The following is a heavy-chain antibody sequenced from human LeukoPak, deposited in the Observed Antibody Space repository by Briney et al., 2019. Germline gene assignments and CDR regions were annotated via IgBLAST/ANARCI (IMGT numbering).Heavy chain of an antibody. CDR1: GYSISSGYY. CDR3: ARDPSTRPQEHLKHNWFDP. V-gene: IGHV4-38-2*02. CDR2: IYHSGST. Sequence: TPSETLSLTCAVSGYSISSGYYWGWIRQPPGKGLEWIGSIYHSGSTYYNPSLKSRVTISVDTSKNQFSLKLSSVTAADTAVYYCARDPSTRPQEHLKHNWFDPWGQGTLVTVSS. J-gene: IGHJ5*02.